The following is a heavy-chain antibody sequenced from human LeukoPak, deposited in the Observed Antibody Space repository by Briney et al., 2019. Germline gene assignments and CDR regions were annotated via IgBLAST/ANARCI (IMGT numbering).Heavy chain of an antibody. CDR1: GLTFSDHA. CDR3: AKDYSESRVADVFFEY. V-gene: IGHV3-23*01. Sequence: GGSLRLSCTASGLTFSDHAMIWFRQAPGKGLEWVAGITSGFTPHYADSVKGRFTISRDNSKNTFHLQLHSLRAGDTAIFYCAKDYSESRVADVFFEYWGQGTLVTVSS. J-gene: IGHJ4*02. D-gene: IGHD2-15*01. CDR2: ITSGFTP.